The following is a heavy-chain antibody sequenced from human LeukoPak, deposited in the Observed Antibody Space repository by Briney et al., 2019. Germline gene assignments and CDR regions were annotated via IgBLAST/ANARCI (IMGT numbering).Heavy chain of an antibody. D-gene: IGHD5-18*01. CDR3: ARPKSRGYSYGLKAFDI. CDR2: INHSGST. Sequence: PSETLSLTCAVYGGSFSGYYWSWIRQPPGKGLEWIGEINHSGSTNYNPSLKSRVTISVDTSKNQFPLKLSSVTAADTAVYYCARPKSRGYSYGLKAFDIWGQGTMVTVSS. CDR1: GGSFSGYY. V-gene: IGHV4-34*01. J-gene: IGHJ3*02.